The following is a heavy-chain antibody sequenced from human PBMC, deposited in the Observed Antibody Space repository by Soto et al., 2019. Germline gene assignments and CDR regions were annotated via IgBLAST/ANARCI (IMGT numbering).Heavy chain of an antibody. Sequence: ASVKVSCKASGYTFIGYSITWVRQAPGQGLEWMGRISGYNGNTNYARTLRGRLTLTTDTSTSTTYMELRSLTSDDTAVYYCARDVFCGGAPACPDMDVWGQGTTVTVSS. D-gene: IGHD2-21*01. CDR3: ARDVFCGGAPACPDMDV. V-gene: IGHV1-18*04. J-gene: IGHJ6*02. CDR2: ISGYNGNT. CDR1: GYTFIGYS.